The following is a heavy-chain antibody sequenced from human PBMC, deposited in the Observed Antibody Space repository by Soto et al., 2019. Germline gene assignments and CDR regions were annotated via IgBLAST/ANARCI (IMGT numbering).Heavy chain of an antibody. Sequence: SETLSLTCTVSGGSISSGGYYWSWIRQHPGKGLEWIGYIYYSGSTYYNPSLKSRVTISVDTSKNQFSLKLSSVTAADTAVYYCARASITMVRGVIADYWGQGTLVTAPQ. V-gene: IGHV4-31*03. CDR1: GGSISSGGYY. D-gene: IGHD3-10*01. CDR3: ARASITMVRGVIADY. CDR2: IYYSGST. J-gene: IGHJ4*02.